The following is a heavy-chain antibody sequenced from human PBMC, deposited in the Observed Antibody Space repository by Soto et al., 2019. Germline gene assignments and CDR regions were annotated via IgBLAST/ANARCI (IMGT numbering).Heavy chain of an antibody. D-gene: IGHD3-16*02. Sequence: PSETLSLTCAVYGGSFSAYYWSWVRQPPGKGLEWIGEIIHSESTKYNPSLKSRVTISVDTSKNQFSLKLSSVTAADTAVYYCARRSIMITFGGVIAMYFDYWGQGTLVTVSS. CDR1: GGSFSAYY. V-gene: IGHV4-34*12. J-gene: IGHJ4*02. CDR3: ARRSIMITFGGVIAMYFDY. CDR2: IIHSEST.